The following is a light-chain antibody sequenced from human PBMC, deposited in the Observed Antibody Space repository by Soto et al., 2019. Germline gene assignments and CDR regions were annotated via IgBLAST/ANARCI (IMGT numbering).Light chain of an antibody. V-gene: IGKV1-5*01. J-gene: IGKJ1*01. CDR3: QQYETFSGT. CDR2: DAS. Sequence: DSPVTQYTSPLSAFVGDTVTLPCRASQSVSGWLAWYQQKPGEAPKLLIYDASALPRGVPSRFSGSGSGTKFTLTIASLQPDDFATYYCQQYETFSGTFGPGTKVDI. CDR1: QSVSGW.